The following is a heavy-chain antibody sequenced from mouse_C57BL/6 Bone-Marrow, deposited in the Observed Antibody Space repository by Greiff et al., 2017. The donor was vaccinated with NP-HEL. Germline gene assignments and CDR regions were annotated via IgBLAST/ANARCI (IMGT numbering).Heavy chain of an antibody. V-gene: IGHV1-5*01. D-gene: IGHD1-1*01. CDR3: SPTTVVATDFDY. CDR2: IYPGNSDT. J-gene: IGHJ2*01. Sequence: VQLQQSGTVLARPGASVKMSCKTSGYTFTSYWMHWVKQRPGQGLEWIGAIYPGNSDTSYNQKFKGKAKLTAVTSASTAYMELSSLTTEDSAVYYCSPTTVVATDFDYWGQGTTLTVSS. CDR1: GYTFTSYW.